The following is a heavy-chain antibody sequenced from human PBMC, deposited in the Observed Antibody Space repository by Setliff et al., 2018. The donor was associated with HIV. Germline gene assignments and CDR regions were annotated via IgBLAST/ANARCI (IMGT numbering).Heavy chain of an antibody. J-gene: IGHJ3*02. D-gene: IGHD6-13*01. CDR3: TRTSSSRPDAFDI. V-gene: IGHV1-18*01. CDR1: GYTFTSYG. Sequence: ASVKVSCKASGYTFTSYGISWVRQAPGQGLEWMGIISPSGGTISYAQKVQGRVSMTTDTSTSTAYMELRSLRFDDTAVYYCTRTSSSRPDAFDIWGQGTMVTVSS. CDR2: ISPSGGTI.